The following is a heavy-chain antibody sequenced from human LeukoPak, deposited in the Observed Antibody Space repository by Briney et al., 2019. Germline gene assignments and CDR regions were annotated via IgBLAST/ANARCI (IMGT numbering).Heavy chain of an antibody. CDR3: AKEGFDTIFPDY. CDR1: GFTFSSYG. J-gene: IGHJ4*02. D-gene: IGHD3-9*01. CDR2: ISYDGSNK. V-gene: IGHV3-30*18. Sequence: GRSLRLSCAASGFTFSSYGMHWVRQAPGKGLEWVAVISYDGSNKYYADSVKGRFTISRDNSKNTLYLQMNSLRAEDTAVYYCAKEGFDTIFPDYWGQGTLVTVSS.